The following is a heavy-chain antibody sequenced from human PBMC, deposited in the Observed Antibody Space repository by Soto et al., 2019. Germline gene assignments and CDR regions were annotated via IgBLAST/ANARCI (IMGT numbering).Heavy chain of an antibody. V-gene: IGHV1-3*01. D-gene: IGHD6-13*01. CDR1: GNTLPNYA. Sequence: VQLVQSGAELKKPGASVKVSCKTSGNTLPNYALHWVRQAPGQRPEWMGWINGGNGNTKYSEHFQGRVTFTGDTSAGTAYMELSSLTSEDTAIYYCARDDSGYSSSWYIVYFNYWGQGTLVTVSS. CDR3: ARDDSGYSSSWYIVYFNY. CDR2: INGGNGNT. J-gene: IGHJ4*02.